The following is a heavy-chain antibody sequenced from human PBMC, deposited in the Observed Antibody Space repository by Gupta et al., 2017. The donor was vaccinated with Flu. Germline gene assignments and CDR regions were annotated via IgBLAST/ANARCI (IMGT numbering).Heavy chain of an antibody. CDR2: ISGSGGST. Sequence: FSSYAMSWVRQAPGKGLEWVSAISGSGGSTYYADSVKGRFTISRDNSKNSLYLQMNSLRAEDTAVYYCAKDGNGYYYMDVWGKGTTVTVSS. CDR1: FSSYA. D-gene: IGHD1-26*01. J-gene: IGHJ6*03. V-gene: IGHV3-23*01. CDR3: AKDGNGYYYMDV.